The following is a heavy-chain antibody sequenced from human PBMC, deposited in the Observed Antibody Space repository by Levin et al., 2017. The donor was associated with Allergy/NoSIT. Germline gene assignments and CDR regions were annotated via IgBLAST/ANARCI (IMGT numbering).Heavy chain of an antibody. Sequence: LSLTCAASGFTFSSYAMHWVRQAPGKGLEWVAVISYDGSNKYYADSVKGRFTISRDNSKNTLYLQMNSLRAEDTAVYYCARDSVTSIDYWGQGTLVTVSS. J-gene: IGHJ4*02. CDR2: ISYDGSNK. D-gene: IGHD4-17*01. V-gene: IGHV3-30*04. CDR3: ARDSVTSIDY. CDR1: GFTFSSYA.